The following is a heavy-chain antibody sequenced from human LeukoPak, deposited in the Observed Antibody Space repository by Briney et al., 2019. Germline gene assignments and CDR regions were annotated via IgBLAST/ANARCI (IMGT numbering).Heavy chain of an antibody. CDR2: IDRSGGST. J-gene: IGHJ4*02. CDR1: GFTFSSDA. Sequence: PGGSLRLSCAASGFTFSSDAMSWVCQAPGKGLEWVSVIDRSGGSTWYADSVKGRFTISRDNSENTLYLQMNSLRAEDTAVYYCAKAHNFDYWGQGTLVTVSS. CDR3: AKAHNFDY. V-gene: IGHV3-23*01.